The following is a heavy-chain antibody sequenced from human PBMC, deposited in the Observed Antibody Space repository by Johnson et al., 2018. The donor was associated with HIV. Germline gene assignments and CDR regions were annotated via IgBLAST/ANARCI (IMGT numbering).Heavy chain of an antibody. Sequence: QMQLVESGGGVVQTGRSLRLSCAASGIIFSSYAMHWVRQAPGKGLEWVAIISYDGSNKYYADSVKGRFTISRDNSKNTLYLQMNSLRPEDTAVYYCGRVADYYDSIAVLNAFDIWGQGTMVTVSS. CDR2: ISYDGSNK. V-gene: IGHV3-30*04. CDR1: GIIFSSYA. J-gene: IGHJ3*02. D-gene: IGHD3-22*01. CDR3: GRVADYYDSIAVLNAFDI.